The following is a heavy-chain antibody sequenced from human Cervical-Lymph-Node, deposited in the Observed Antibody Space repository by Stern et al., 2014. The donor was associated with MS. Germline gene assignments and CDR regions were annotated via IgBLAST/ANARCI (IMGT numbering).Heavy chain of an antibody. J-gene: IGHJ4*02. CDR3: ARGRGSF. CDR1: GVSLNNYY. CDR2: AHNNGST. V-gene: IGHV4-59*01. D-gene: IGHD6-25*01. Sequence: QVQLQESGPGLVKPSETLSLTCTVSGVSLNNYYWSWIRQPPGTGLEWIGYAHNNGSTNYSPSLRGRVTISLDTSRNQFSLNLISVTAADTAVYFCARGRGSFWGQGILVTVSS.